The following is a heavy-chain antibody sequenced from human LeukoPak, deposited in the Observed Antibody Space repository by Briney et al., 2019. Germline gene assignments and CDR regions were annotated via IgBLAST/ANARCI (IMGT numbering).Heavy chain of an antibody. CDR3: AGVGGQLPN. CDR2: IYYSGST. V-gene: IGHV4-39*07. CDR1: GGSISSSGYY. J-gene: IGHJ4*02. Sequence: PSETLSLTCIVSGGSISSSGYYWGWIRQPPGKGLEWIGSIYYSGSTYYNPSLKSRVTISVDTSKNQFSLKLSSVTAADTAVYYCAGVGGQLPNWGQGTLVTVSS. D-gene: IGHD3-16*01.